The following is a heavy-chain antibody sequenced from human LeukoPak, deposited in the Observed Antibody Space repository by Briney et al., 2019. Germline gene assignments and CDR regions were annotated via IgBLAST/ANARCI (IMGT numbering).Heavy chain of an antibody. CDR2: IYHSGST. V-gene: IGHV4-38-2*02. Sequence: SETLSLTCTASGYSSSSGYYWGWIRQPPGKGLEWIGSIYHSGSTYYNPSLKSRVTISVDTSKNQFSLKLSSVTAADTAVYYCARPWRANMVRTRSGWFDPWGQGTLVTVSS. J-gene: IGHJ5*02. CDR1: GYSSSSGYY. D-gene: IGHD3-10*01. CDR3: ARPWRANMVRTRSGWFDP.